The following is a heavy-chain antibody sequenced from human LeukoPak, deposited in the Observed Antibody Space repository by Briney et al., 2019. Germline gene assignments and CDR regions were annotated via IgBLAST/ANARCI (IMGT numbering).Heavy chain of an antibody. Sequence: GGSLRLSCAASGFTFSSYAMHWVRQAPGKGLERVAVISYDGSNKYYADSVKGGFTISRDNSKNTLYLQMNRLRAEDTSVYYCARSRAGLLWFGESLDYWGQGTLVTVSS. V-gene: IGHV3-30-3*01. D-gene: IGHD3-10*01. CDR2: ISYDGSNK. J-gene: IGHJ4*02. CDR1: GFTFSSYA. CDR3: ARSRAGLLWFGESLDY.